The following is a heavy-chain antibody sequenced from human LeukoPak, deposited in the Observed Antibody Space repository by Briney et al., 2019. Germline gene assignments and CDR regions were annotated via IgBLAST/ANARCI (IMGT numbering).Heavy chain of an antibody. Sequence: GGSLRLSYAASGFTFGNSWVHWVRQAPGKGLVWVSLINADGSTTTYADSVKGRFTISRDNARNTLSLQMNSLTIEDTAVYYCVVVVEPPDSDGFDVWGQGTMITVSS. D-gene: IGHD1-14*01. CDR1: GFTFGNSW. V-gene: IGHV3-74*01. CDR2: INADGSTT. CDR3: VVVVEPPDSDGFDV. J-gene: IGHJ3*01.